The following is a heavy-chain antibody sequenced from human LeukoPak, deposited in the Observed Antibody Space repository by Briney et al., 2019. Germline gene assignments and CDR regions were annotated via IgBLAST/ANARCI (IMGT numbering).Heavy chain of an antibody. D-gene: IGHD3-10*01. V-gene: IGHV3-23*01. J-gene: IGHJ4*02. CDR2: ITGSGRAT. CDR1: GFTFSNYG. CDR3: AKDDGAGSYYNVMVVDF. Sequence: PGGSLRLSCAASGFTFSNYGMSWVRQAPGKGLEWVSVITGSGRATYYSDSVKGRLTISRDNSKNTLYLQMNSLRAEDTAVYYCAKDDGAGSYYNVMVVDFWGQGTLVTVSS.